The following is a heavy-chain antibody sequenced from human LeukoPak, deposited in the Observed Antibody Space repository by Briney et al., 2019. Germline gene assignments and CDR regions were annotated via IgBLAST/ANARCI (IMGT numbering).Heavy chain of an antibody. J-gene: IGHJ4*02. CDR2: INPSGGST. Sequence: GASVKVSCKASGYTFTSYYMHWVRQAPGQGLEWMGIINPSGGSTSYAQKFQGRVTMTRDMSTSTVYMELSSLRSEDTAVYYCARDKDSHYYDSSGYSGYWGQGTLVTVSS. CDR1: GYTFTSYY. CDR3: ARDKDSHYYDSSGYSGY. D-gene: IGHD3-22*01. V-gene: IGHV1-46*01.